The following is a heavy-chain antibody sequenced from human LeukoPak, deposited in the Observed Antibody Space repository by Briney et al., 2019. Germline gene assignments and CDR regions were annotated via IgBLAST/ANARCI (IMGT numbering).Heavy chain of an antibody. CDR2: IYYSGSI. V-gene: IGHV4-59*01. J-gene: IGHJ4*02. CDR1: GGSISTYY. CDR3: ARVTGYMIEDYFDY. Sequence: SETLSLTYTVSGGSISTYYWSWIRQPPGKGLEWIGYIYYSGSINYNPSLKSRVTISVDTSKNQFSLRLSSVSAADTAVYYCARVTGYMIEDYFDYWGRGTLVTVSS. D-gene: IGHD3-22*01.